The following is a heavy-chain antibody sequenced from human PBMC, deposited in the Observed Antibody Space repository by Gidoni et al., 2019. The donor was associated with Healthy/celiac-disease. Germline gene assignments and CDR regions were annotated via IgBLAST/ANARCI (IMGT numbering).Heavy chain of an antibody. V-gene: IGHV1-69*01. CDR1: GGTFSSYA. CDR2: IIPIFGTA. D-gene: IGHD3-10*01. J-gene: IGHJ3*02. Sequence: QVQLVQSGAEVKKPGSSVKVSCKASGGTFSSYAISWVRQAPGQGPEGMGVIIPIFGTANYAQKFQGRVTITADESTSTAYMELSSLRSEDTAVYYCARELGSYYGSGSYYPLKNAFDIWGQGTMVTVSS. CDR3: ARELGSYYGSGSYYPLKNAFDI.